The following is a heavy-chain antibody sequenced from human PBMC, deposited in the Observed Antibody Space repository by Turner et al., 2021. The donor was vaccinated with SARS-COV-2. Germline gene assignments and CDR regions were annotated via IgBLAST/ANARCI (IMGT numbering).Heavy chain of an antibody. V-gene: IGHV3-23*01. D-gene: IGHD5-12*01. Sequence: EVQLLESGGGWVQPGGSLRLSCAASGFTFTSYAMSWVRQAPGKGLEWGSAISGSGGITYYEDSVKGRFTISRDNSKNTLYLQMNSLRAEDTAVYYCAKGHSGYDLFFDYWGQGTLVTVSS. J-gene: IGHJ4*02. CDR3: AKGHSGYDLFFDY. CDR2: ISGSGGIT. CDR1: GFTFTSYA.